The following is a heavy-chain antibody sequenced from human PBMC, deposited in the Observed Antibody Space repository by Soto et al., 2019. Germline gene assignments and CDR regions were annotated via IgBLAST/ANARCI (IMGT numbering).Heavy chain of an antibody. J-gene: IGHJ4*02. D-gene: IGHD6-13*01. V-gene: IGHV3-23*01. CDR2: ISGSGGST. CDR3: AKELSSMWFPLDY. CDR1: GFTFSNYA. Sequence: GGSLRLSCAASGFTFSNYAMSWVRQAPGKGLEWVSSISGSGGSTFYSDSVKGRFTISGDSSKNTLYLNMNSLRAEDTAVYYCAKELSSMWFPLDYWGQGTLVTVSS.